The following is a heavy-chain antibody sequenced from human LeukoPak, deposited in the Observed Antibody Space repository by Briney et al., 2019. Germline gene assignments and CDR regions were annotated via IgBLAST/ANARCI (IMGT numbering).Heavy chain of an antibody. D-gene: IGHD3-3*01. J-gene: IGHJ5*02. CDR2: IYTSGGT. V-gene: IGHV4-61*02. Sequence: SETLSLTCTVSGGPISSGSYYWSWIRQPAGKGLEWIGRIYTSGGTNYNPSLKSRVTISVDTSKNPFSLKLSSVTAADTAVYYCAREVTIFGVVTRARFDPWGQGTLVTVSS. CDR3: AREVTIFGVVTRARFDP. CDR1: GGPISSGSYY.